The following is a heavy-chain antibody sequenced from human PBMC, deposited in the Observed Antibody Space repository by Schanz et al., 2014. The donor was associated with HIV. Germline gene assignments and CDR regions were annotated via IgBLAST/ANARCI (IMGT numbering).Heavy chain of an antibody. V-gene: IGHV3-33*01. D-gene: IGHD4-4*01. Sequence: QEQLVESGGGVVQPGRSLRLSCAASGFTFSNYGMHWVRQAPGKGLEWVAIIRFDGNNKYYADSVKGRFTISRDNSKNTLYLQMKSLRAEDTAVYYCARETVNYYYGMDVWGQGTTVTVSS. J-gene: IGHJ6*02. CDR2: IRFDGNNK. CDR1: GFTFSNYG. CDR3: ARETVNYYYGMDV.